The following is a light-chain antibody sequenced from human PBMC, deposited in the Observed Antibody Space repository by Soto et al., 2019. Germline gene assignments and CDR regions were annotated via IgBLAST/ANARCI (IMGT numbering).Light chain of an antibody. CDR2: DAF. CDR1: PSVSNS. V-gene: IGKV3-11*01. CDR3: QQRNRWPPVT. Sequence: ESVLTQSPATLSLSPGERATLSCRASPSVSNSLAWYQHKPGQAPRLLIYDAFNRATGVPTRFSGSGSGTDFTLTISSLEPEDFAVYYCQQRNRWPPVTFGGGTGVEIK. J-gene: IGKJ4*01.